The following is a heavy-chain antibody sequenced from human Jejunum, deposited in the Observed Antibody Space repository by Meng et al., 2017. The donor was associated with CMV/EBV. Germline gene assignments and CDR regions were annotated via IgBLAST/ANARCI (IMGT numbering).Heavy chain of an antibody. CDR1: GYTFTSYA. V-gene: IGHV7-4-1*02. CDR2: INTNPGNP. J-gene: IGHJ4*02. D-gene: IGHD2-15*01. Sequence: SGVEFKNPWASVKVSCKASGYTFTSYAMNWVRQAPGQGLEWMGWINTNPGNPTYAQGFTGRFVFSLDTSVSTVYLQISSLKAADTAVYYCARLYCSGGSCYTIDYWGQGTLVTVSS. CDR3: ARLYCSGGSCYTIDY.